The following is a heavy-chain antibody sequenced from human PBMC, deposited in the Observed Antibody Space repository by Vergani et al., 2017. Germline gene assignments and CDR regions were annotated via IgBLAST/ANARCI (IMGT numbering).Heavy chain of an antibody. CDR2: IKSDGSIT. D-gene: IGHD3-9*01. CDR1: GFSFNSYG. J-gene: IGHJ5*01. Sequence: DVHLAESGGGFFQPGGSLRLSCSASGFSFNSYGMHWVRQVPGKGLLWVSRIKSDGSITAYADSVQGRFTISRDNAQNTLYLQMNSLRVEDTGVYYCARARCIETCYMSNWLDSWGQGTLVTVSS. V-gene: IGHV3-74*03. CDR3: ARARCIETCYMSNWLDS.